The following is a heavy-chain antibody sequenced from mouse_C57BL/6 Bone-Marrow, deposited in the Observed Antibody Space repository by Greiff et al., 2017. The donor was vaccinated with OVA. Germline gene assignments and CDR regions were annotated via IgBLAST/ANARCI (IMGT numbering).Heavy chain of an antibody. CDR3: ARGGATVPYWYFDV. D-gene: IGHD1-1*01. CDR1: GFTFSDFY. Sequence: EVQLVESGGGLVQSGRSLRLSCATSGFTFSDFYMEWVRQAPGKGLEWIAASRNKANDYTTEYSASVKGRFIVSRDTSQSILYLQMNALRAEDTAIYYCARGGATVPYWYFDVWGTGTTVTVSS. J-gene: IGHJ1*03. V-gene: IGHV7-1*01. CDR2: SRNKANDYTT.